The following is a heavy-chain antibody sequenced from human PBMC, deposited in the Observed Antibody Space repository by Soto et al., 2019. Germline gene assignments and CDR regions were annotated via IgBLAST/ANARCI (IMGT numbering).Heavy chain of an antibody. J-gene: IGHJ6*04. CDR2: ISAYNGNT. CDR3: ARGDCGGDCYYYYYYGMDV. D-gene: IGHD2-21*02. V-gene: IGHV1-18*01. CDR1: GYTFTSYG. Sequence: ASVKVSCKASGYTFTSYGISWVRQAPGQGLEWMGWISAYNGNTNYERKLQGRVTMTTDTSTSTAYMELRSLRSDDTAVYYCARGDCGGDCYYYYYYGMDVWGEGSTVTVYS.